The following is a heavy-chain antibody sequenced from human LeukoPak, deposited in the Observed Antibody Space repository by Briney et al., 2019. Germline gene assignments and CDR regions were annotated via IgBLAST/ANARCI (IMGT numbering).Heavy chain of an antibody. CDR2: INPSGGST. Sequence: GASVKVSCKASGYTFTSYYMHWVRQAPGQGLEWMGIINPSGGSTSYAQKFQGRVTMTRDTSTGTVYMELSSLRSEDTAVYYCASSYCSSTSCYTSSRDDAFDIWGQGTMVTVSS. CDR1: GYTFTSYY. J-gene: IGHJ3*02. CDR3: ASSYCSSTSCYTSSRDDAFDI. D-gene: IGHD2-2*02. V-gene: IGHV1-46*03.